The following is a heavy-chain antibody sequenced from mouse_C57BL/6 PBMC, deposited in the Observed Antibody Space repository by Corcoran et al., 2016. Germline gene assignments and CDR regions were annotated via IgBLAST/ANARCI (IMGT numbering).Heavy chain of an antibody. CDR1: GYAVSRYW. CDR3: ARNGPYRCFDY. V-gene: IGHV1-80*01. Sequence: QVQLQQSGAELVKPGASVKISCKASGYAVSRYWMNWVKQRPGKGLEWIGQIYPGDGDTNYNGKFKGNATLTAHKSSSTAYMQFSRLTSEDSAVYFGARNGPYRCFDYWERGTTLTFSS. J-gene: IGHJ2*01. CDR2: IYPGDGDT.